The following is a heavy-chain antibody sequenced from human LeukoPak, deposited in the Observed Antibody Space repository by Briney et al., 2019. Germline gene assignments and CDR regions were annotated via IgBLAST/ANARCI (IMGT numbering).Heavy chain of an antibody. CDR3: ARGYTHSRYYFDY. D-gene: IGHD5-18*01. J-gene: IGHJ4*02. CDR1: GGSISTYY. CDR2: IYYSGTT. Sequence: SSETLSLTCTVSGGSISTYYWSWIRQPPGKGLEWIGYIYYSGTTNYNPALKSRVTISVDTSKNQFSLKLSSVTAADTAVYYCARGYTHSRYYFDYWGQGTLVTVSS. V-gene: IGHV4-59*01.